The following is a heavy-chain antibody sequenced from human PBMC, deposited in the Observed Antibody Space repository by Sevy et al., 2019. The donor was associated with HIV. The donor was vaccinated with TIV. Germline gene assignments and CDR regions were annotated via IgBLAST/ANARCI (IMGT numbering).Heavy chain of an antibody. Sequence: ASVKVSCKASGYTFTSYGISWVRQAPGQGLEWMGWISAYNGNTNYAQTLQGRVTMTTDTSTSTAYMELRSLRSDDTAVYYCARVYYWLRLYYFDYWGQGTLVTVSS. CDR1: GYTFTSYG. CDR3: ARVYYWLRLYYFDY. J-gene: IGHJ4*02. D-gene: IGHD5-12*01. V-gene: IGHV1-18*01. CDR2: ISAYNGNT.